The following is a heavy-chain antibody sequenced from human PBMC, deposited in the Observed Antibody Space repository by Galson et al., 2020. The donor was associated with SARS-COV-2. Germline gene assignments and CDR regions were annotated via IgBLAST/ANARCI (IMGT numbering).Heavy chain of an antibody. CDR2: IYNSGTT. V-gene: IGHV4-38-2*02. CDR1: GYSISSGYY. J-gene: IGHJ4*02. CDR3: ARILDY. Sequence: SETLSLTCTVSGYSISSGYYWGWIRQPPGKGLEFIGSIYNSGTTYYNPSLRSRVTISVDTSQNQFSLKLTSGTAADTAVYYCARILDYWGQGTLVTGSS.